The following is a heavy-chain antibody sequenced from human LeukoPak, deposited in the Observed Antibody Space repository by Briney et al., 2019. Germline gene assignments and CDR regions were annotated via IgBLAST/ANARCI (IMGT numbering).Heavy chain of an antibody. CDR2: IYSGGST. CDR1: GFTVSSNY. J-gene: IGHJ4*02. CDR3: ARDRGGSKRAYDY. D-gene: IGHD2-2*01. V-gene: IGHV3-66*01. Sequence: GGSLRLSCAASGFTVSSNYMSWVRQAPGKGLEWVSIIYSGGSTYHAESVKGRFTISRDNSKNTLDLQMNSLRVEDTAVYYCARDRGGSKRAYDYWGQGTLVTVSS.